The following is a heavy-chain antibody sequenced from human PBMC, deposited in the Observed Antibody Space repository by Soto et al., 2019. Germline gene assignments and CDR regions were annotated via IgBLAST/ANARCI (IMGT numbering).Heavy chain of an antibody. D-gene: IGHD5-18*01. CDR1: GFTFSSYA. CDR3: ARETGTQLWLLDY. CDR2: ISYDGSNK. V-gene: IGHV3-30-3*01. J-gene: IGHJ4*02. Sequence: QVQLVESGGGVVQPGRSLRLSCAASGFTFSSYAMHWVRQAPGKGLEWVAVISYDGSNKYYADSVKGRFTISRDNSKNTLYLQMNSLRAEDTAVYYCARETGTQLWLLDYWGQGTLVTVSS.